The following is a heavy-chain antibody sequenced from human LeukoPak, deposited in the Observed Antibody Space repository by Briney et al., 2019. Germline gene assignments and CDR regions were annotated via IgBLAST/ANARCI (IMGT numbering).Heavy chain of an antibody. V-gene: IGHV3-30*18. CDR1: GFTFSSYG. J-gene: IGHJ4*02. D-gene: IGHD3-16*01. CDR3: AKDRGEFWHYDTPYFDY. CDR2: ISYDGSNK. Sequence: PGGSLRLSCAASGFTFSSYGMHWVRQAPGKGLEWVAVISYDGSNKYYADSVKGRFTISRDNSKNTLYLQMNSLRAEDTAVYYCAKDRGEFWHYDTPYFDYWGQGTLVTVSS.